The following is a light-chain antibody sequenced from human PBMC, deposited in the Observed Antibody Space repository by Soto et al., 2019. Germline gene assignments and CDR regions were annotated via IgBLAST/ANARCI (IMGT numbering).Light chain of an antibody. CDR1: SSNIGNNA. Sequence: QSVLTQPPSVSEAPRQRVTISCSGSSSNIGNNAVNWYQQLPGKAPKLLIYYDDLLPSGVSDRFSGYKSGTSASLAISGLQSEDEADYYCAAWDDSLNGYVFGTGTQLTVL. CDR2: YDD. V-gene: IGLV1-36*01. CDR3: AAWDDSLNGYV. J-gene: IGLJ1*01.